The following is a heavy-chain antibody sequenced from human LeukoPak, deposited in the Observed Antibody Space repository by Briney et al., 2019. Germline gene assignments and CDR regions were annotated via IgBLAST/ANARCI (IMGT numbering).Heavy chain of an antibody. CDR2: IYYSGST. J-gene: IGHJ4*02. CDR1: GGSISSYY. Sequence: SETLSLTCTVSGGSISSYYWSWLRQPPEKGLEWIGYIYYSGSTNYNPSLKSRVTISVDTSKNQFSLKLSSVTAADTAVYYCARYSGWYASVDYWGQGTLVTVSS. D-gene: IGHD6-19*01. V-gene: IGHV4-59*01. CDR3: ARYSGWYASVDY.